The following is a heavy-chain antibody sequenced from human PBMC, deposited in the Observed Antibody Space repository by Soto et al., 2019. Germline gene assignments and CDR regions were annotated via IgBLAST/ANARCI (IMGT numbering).Heavy chain of an antibody. CDR2: IIPVFGSP. J-gene: IGHJ6*02. V-gene: IGHV1-69*06. D-gene: IGHD7-27*01. Sequence: QVQLVQSGAEVKKPGSSVKVSCKASGGTLSSYSINWVRQAPGQGLEWMGGIIPVFGSPSYAQKFQGRVTITADKSTTTAYMELSTLRSEDTAVYYCARLRGNQLTGETYYYYGMEVWGQGTTVTVSS. CDR3: ARLRGNQLTGETYYYYGMEV. CDR1: GGTLSSYS.